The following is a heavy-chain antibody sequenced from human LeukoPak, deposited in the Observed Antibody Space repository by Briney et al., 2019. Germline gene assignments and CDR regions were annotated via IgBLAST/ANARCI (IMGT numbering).Heavy chain of an antibody. Sequence: GGSLRLSCAASGLTFSRYWMTWVRQAPGKGLEWVATIKQDGSEKYHMDSVKGRFTISRDNAKNSLYLQMNSLRPEDTAVYYCAGYCIYTVCYSYIDYYMDVWGKGTTVTVSS. D-gene: IGHD2-8*01. CDR1: GLTFSRYW. J-gene: IGHJ6*03. CDR3: AGYCIYTVCYSYIDYYMDV. V-gene: IGHV3-7*01. CDR2: IKQDGSEK.